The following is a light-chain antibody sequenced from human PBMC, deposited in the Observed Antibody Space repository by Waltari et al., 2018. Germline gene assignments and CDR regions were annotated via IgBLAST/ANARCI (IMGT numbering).Light chain of an antibody. J-gene: IGKJ1*01. V-gene: IGKV1-5*03. CDR1: ESISTW. CDR2: KAS. Sequence: DIQMTQSPSTLSASVGDRVTITCRASESISTWLAWYQQKPGKAPKLLIYKASSLESGVPSSFSGSGSGTEFTLTISSLQPDDFATYYCQQYHTYWTFGHGTKVEIK. CDR3: QQYHTYWT.